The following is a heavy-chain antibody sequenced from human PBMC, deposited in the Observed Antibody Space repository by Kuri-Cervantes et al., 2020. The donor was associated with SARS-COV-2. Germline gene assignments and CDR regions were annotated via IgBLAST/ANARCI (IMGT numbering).Heavy chain of an antibody. CDR1: GGSISSYY. CDR3: ARDPLGITFGGVIVDAFDI. V-gene: IGHV4-4*07. Sequence: ESLKISCTVSGGSISSYYWSWFRQPAGKGLEWIGRIYTSGSTNYNPSLKSRVTMSVDTSKNQFSLKLSSVTAADTAVYYCARDPLGITFGGVIVDAFDIWGQGTMVTVSS. D-gene: IGHD3-16*02. CDR2: IYTSGST. J-gene: IGHJ3*02.